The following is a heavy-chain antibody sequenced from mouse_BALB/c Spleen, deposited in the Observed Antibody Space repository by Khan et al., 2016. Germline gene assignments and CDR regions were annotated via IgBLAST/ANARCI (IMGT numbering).Heavy chain of an antibody. D-gene: IGHD1-1*01. CDR1: GYTFTSYW. J-gene: IGHJ2*01. CDR2: IYPGDGDT. CDR3: ASYYGSSYDYFDY. V-gene: IGHV1-87*01. Sequence: QVQLQQFGAELARPGASVKLSCKASGYTFTSYWMQWVKQRPGQGLEWIGAIYPGDGDTRYTQKFKGKATLTADKSSSTAYMQLSSLASEDSAVYYCASYYGSSYDYFDYWGQGTTLTVSS.